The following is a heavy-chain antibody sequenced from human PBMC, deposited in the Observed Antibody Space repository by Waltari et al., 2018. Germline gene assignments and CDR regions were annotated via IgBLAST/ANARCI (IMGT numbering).Heavy chain of an antibody. V-gene: IGHV3-11*01. CDR2: ISSSGTTI. CDR1: GFRFREYY. Sequence: QIVESGGGLVWPGGSLTLSCPASGFRFREYYMSWIRQAPGKGLEWVSYISSSGTTILYADSVKGRFTISRDNAKNSLHMEMNNLRAEDTAVYYCARGITSAFDYWGQGSLVTVSS. CDR3: ARGITSAFDY. J-gene: IGHJ4*02. D-gene: IGHD1-20*01.